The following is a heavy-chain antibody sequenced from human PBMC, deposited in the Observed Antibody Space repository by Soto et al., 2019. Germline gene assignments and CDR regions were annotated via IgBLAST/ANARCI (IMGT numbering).Heavy chain of an antibody. CDR3: ASDMSTT. Sequence: QVQLVQSGAEVKNPGASVKVPCKASGYTFTSHDINWMRQTTGQGLEWMGWMNPNSGHTNSAQKFQGRVTMTRDTSINTADMELTNLRSEDTAIYYCASDMSTTWGQGTLVTVSS. CDR1: GYTFTSHD. V-gene: IGHV1-8*01. CDR2: MNPNSGHT. J-gene: IGHJ5*02. D-gene: IGHD2-2*01.